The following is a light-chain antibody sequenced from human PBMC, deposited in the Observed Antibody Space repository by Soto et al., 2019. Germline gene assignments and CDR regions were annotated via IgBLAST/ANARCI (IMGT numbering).Light chain of an antibody. V-gene: IGKV1-27*01. Sequence: DIPMTQSPSSLSASVGDRVTITCRASQGISNYLAWNQQKPGKVPKFLIYNESTLQSGVPSRLSGSGSGTDFTLTISSLQPEDVATYYCQKYNTAPWTFGQGTKVEIK. J-gene: IGKJ1*01. CDR1: QGISNY. CDR3: QKYNTAPWT. CDR2: NES.